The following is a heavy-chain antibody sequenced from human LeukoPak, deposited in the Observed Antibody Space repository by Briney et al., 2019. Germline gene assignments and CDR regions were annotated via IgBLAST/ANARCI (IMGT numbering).Heavy chain of an antibody. Sequence: SETLSLTCTVSGGSISSISYFWGWLRQPPGKGLEWIGSIYYSRSTHYNPSLKSRVTVSVDTSKNQFSLKLSSVTAADTAVYYCARDLAVLGYFHFDYWGQGTLVTVSS. CDR2: IYYSRST. CDR3: ARDLAVLGYFHFDY. V-gene: IGHV4-39*07. J-gene: IGHJ4*02. CDR1: GGSISSISYF. D-gene: IGHD3-22*01.